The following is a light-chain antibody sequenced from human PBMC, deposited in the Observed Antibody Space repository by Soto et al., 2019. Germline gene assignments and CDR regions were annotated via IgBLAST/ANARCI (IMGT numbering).Light chain of an antibody. V-gene: IGKV3-11*01. CDR2: DAS. CDR1: QSVSSS. Sequence: EIVLTESPATLSLSPGERATLSCRASQSVSSSLAWYQQKFGQAPRLLIYDASNRATGIPARFSGSGSGTDFTLTISRLEPEDFAVYYCQQFRTFGQGTKVDI. CDR3: QQFRT. J-gene: IGKJ1*01.